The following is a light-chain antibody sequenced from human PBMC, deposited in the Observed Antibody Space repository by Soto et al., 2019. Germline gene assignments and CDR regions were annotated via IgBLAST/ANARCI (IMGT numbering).Light chain of an antibody. V-gene: IGKV3-20*01. CDR3: QQYYSAPDT. J-gene: IGKJ2*01. CDR1: QSVGNNY. Sequence: EIVLTQSPGTLSLTPGERATLSCRASQSVGNNYLAWFQQKPGQAPRLLISAASSRVTGIPDRFSGSGSGTDFTLTISRLEPEDFALYFCQQYYSAPDTFGQGTKLEIK. CDR2: AAS.